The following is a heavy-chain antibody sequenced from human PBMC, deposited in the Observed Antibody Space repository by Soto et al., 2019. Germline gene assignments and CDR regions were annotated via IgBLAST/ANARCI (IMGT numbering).Heavy chain of an antibody. CDR1: GFTVSSNY. CDR3: ARDRVESGYPEYFQH. Sequence: GGSMRLSCAASGFTVSSNYMSWVRQAPGKGLEWVSVIYSGGSTYYADSVKGRFTISRDNSKNTLYLQMNSLRAEDTAVYYCARDRVESGYPEYFQHWGQGTLVTVSS. V-gene: IGHV3-53*01. D-gene: IGHD3-22*01. J-gene: IGHJ1*01. CDR2: IYSGGST.